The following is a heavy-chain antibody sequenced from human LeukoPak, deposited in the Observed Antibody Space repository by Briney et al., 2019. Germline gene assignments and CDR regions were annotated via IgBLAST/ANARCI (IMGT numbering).Heavy chain of an antibody. CDR1: GGSISSYY. Sequence: SSETLSLTCTVSGGSISSYYWSWIRQPAGKGLEWIVRIYTSGSTNYNSSLKSRVIMSVDTSKNQFSLKLSSVTAADTAVYYCAREVEAGNGWFDPWGQGTLVTVYS. CDR3: AREVEAGNGWFDP. CDR2: IYTSGST. V-gene: IGHV4-4*07. D-gene: IGHD6-19*01. J-gene: IGHJ5*02.